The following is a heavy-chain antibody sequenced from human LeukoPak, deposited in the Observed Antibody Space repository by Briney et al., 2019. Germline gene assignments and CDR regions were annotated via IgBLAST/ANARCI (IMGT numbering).Heavy chain of an antibody. CDR1: GFTVSSYY. CDR2: IYSGDTT. V-gene: IGHV3-53*01. CDR3: ARDRNRGSYFLDN. D-gene: IGHD1-26*01. Sequence: GGSLRLSCAASGFTVSSYYMSWVRQAPGKGLERVSAIYSGDTTYYADSVKGRFTVSRDNSKNTLYLQMDSLRAEDTAVYYCARDRNRGSYFLDNWGQGTLVIVSS. J-gene: IGHJ4*02.